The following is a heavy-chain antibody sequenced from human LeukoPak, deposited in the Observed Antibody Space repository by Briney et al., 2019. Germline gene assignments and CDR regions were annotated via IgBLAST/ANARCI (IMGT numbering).Heavy chain of an antibody. Sequence: PGGSLRLSCEASGFTFSSYDMHWVRQVAGKGLEWVSSIGTIGDTFYPGSVKGRFTISRENAKNSLYLQMNSLRAGDTAVYYCARATVIGTVPVPGFLDVWGKGTTVTVSS. CDR3: ARATVIGTVPVPGFLDV. V-gene: IGHV3-13*01. CDR2: IGTIGDT. J-gene: IGHJ6*04. CDR1: GFTFSSYD. D-gene: IGHD6-19*01.